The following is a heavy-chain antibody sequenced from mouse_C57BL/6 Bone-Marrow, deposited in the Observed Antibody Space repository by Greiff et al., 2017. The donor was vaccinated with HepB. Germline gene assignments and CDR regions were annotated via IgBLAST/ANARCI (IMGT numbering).Heavy chain of an antibody. CDR2: INPGSGGT. CDR1: GYAFTNYL. CDR3: ARGSGYLHYFDY. V-gene: IGHV1-54*01. D-gene: IGHD3-2*02. Sequence: VQLQQSGAELVRPGPSVKVSCKASGYAFTNYLIEWVKQSPGQGLEWIGVINPGSGGTNYNEKFKGKATLTADKSSSTAYMQLSSLTSEDSAVYFCARGSGYLHYFDYWGQGTTLTVSS. J-gene: IGHJ2*01.